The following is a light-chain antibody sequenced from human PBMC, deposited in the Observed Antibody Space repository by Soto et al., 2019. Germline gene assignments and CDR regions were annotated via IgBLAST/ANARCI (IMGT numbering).Light chain of an antibody. CDR1: QSVSSSY. J-gene: IGKJ1*01. CDR3: QQYGSSPGT. CDR2: GAS. Sequence: EIVLTQSPGTLSLSPGERATLSCRASQSVSSSYLAWNQQKTGQAPRLLIYGASSRATGIPDRFSGSGFGTDFTFTISILEPEDFAVYYCQQYGSSPGTFGQGTKVDIK. V-gene: IGKV3-20*01.